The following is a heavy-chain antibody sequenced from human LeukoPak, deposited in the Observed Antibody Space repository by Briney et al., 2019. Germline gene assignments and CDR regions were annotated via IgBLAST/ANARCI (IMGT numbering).Heavy chain of an antibody. V-gene: IGHV3-30*02. CDR1: GFTFSSYG. Sequence: PGGSLRLSCAASGFTFSSYGMHWVRQAPGKGLEWVAFIRYDGSNKYYADSVKGRFTISRDNSKNTLYLQMNNLRAEDTAVYYCAKIEAGGGSGSTFDYWSQGTLVTVSS. J-gene: IGHJ4*02. D-gene: IGHD3-10*01. CDR2: IRYDGSNK. CDR3: AKIEAGGGSGSTFDY.